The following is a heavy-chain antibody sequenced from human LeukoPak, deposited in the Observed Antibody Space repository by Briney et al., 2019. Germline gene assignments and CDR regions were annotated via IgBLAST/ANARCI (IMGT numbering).Heavy chain of an antibody. CDR1: GFTVSSNY. Sequence: GGSLRLSCAASGFTVSSNYMSWVRQAPGKGLEWVSVIYSGDNTYYADSVKGRFTISRDNAKESLYLQMNSLRAEDTAVYYCARIGYSSSSFDFWGQGTLVTVSS. J-gene: IGHJ4*02. CDR2: IYSGDNT. V-gene: IGHV3-53*01. D-gene: IGHD6-6*01. CDR3: ARIGYSSSSFDF.